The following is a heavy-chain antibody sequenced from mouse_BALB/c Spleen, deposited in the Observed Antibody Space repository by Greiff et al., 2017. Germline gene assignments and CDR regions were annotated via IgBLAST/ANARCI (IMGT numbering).Heavy chain of an antibody. CDR1: GYTFTSYV. J-gene: IGHJ4*01. CDR3: ARRITGTLYAMDY. D-gene: IGHD4-1*01. V-gene: IGHV1-14*01. CDR2: INPYNDGT. Sequence: EVQLVESGPELVKPGASVKMSCKASGYTFTSYVMHWVKQKPGQGLEWIGYINPYNDGTKYNEKFKGKATLTSDKSSSTAYMELSSLTSEDSAVYYCARRITGTLYAMDYWGQGTSVTVSS.